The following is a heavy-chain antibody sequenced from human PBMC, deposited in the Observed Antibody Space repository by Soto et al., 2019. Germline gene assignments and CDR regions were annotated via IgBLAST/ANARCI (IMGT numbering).Heavy chain of an antibody. Sequence: PSETLSLTCTVYGGSFSSFYWSWIRQSPGKGLEWIGEIHHSGTTNYNPSLQSRVTISVDRSKNQFSLNLRTVTAADTAVYYCASIYCSTGSCSYCWGQGTLVTVSS. J-gene: IGHJ4*02. CDR1: GGSFSSFY. V-gene: IGHV4-34*01. D-gene: IGHD2-15*01. CDR2: IHHSGTT. CDR3: ASIYCSTGSCSYC.